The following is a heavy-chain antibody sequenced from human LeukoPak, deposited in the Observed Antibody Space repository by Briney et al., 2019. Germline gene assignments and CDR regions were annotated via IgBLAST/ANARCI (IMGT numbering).Heavy chain of an antibody. J-gene: IGHJ4*02. V-gene: IGHV3-30-3*01. Sequence: GGSLRLSCAASGFTFSSYAMPWVRQAPGKGLEWVAVISYDGSDKYYADSVKGRFTISRDNSKNTLYLQMNSLRAEDTAVYYCASIGYCSSTSCRSRDYWGQGTLVTVSS. D-gene: IGHD2-2*01. CDR1: GFTFSSYA. CDR3: ASIGYCSSTSCRSRDY. CDR2: ISYDGSDK.